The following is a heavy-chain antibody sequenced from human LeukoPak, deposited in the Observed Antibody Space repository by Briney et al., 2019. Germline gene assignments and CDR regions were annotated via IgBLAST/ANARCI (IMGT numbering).Heavy chain of an antibody. CDR2: ISYIGST. V-gene: IGHV4-59*11. CDR1: VGSFNSHY. Sequence: SETLSLTCTVSVGSFNSHYWSWIRQPPGRGLEWIGYISYIGSTNYNPSLTSRVTISVDTSKNQFSLKLSSVTAADTAVYYCARDPTTVTKGLDIWGQGTMVTVSS. D-gene: IGHD4-17*01. CDR3: ARDPTTVTKGLDI. J-gene: IGHJ3*02.